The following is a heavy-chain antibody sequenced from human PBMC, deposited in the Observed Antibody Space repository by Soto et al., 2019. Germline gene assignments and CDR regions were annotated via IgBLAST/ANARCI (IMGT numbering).Heavy chain of an antibody. Sequence: EVQLLESGGGLVQPGGSLRLSCAASGFTFSSYAMSWVRQAPGKGLEWVSAISGSGGSTYYADSVKGRFTISRDNSKNTLYLQMNSLRAEDTAVYYCARDIAARPRVGRWFDYWGQGTLVTVSS. CDR3: ARDIAARPRVGRWFDY. CDR2: ISGSGGST. V-gene: IGHV3-23*01. CDR1: GFTFSSYA. J-gene: IGHJ4*02. D-gene: IGHD6-6*01.